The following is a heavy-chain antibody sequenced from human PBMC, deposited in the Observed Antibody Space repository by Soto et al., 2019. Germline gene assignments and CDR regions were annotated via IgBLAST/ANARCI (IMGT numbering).Heavy chain of an antibody. D-gene: IGHD2-2*01. J-gene: IGHJ4*02. Sequence: SVKFSCKASGFTFSNSAIQWMRQARGELLECIVWIVVGSGNTNXXXKIQERVXXIRDMSTSTSXMELSXLTSEDTGVXYCVLCTTTSCYGMLDYCGQGTLVTVSX. CDR2: IVVGSGNT. V-gene: IGHV1-58*02. CDR1: GFTFSNSA. CDR3: VLCTTTSCYGMLDY.